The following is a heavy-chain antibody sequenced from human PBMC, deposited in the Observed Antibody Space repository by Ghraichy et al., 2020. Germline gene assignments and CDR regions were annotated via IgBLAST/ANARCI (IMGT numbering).Heavy chain of an antibody. D-gene: IGHD1-1*01. CDR3: ARGNHYNTRFDY. J-gene: IGHJ4*02. CDR2: IYYTGSP. V-gene: IGHV4-31*11. CDR1: GDSFTNTDFY. Sequence: LSLTCEISGDSFTNTDFYWTWIRLHPGEGLEWIGYIYYTGSPFYNPTLKSRVTISGDASKNQFSLELSYVTAADTAVYFCARGNHYNTRFDYWGRGTLVTVSS.